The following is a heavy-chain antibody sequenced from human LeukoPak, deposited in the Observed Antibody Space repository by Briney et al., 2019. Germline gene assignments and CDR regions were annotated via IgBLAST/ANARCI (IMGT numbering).Heavy chain of an antibody. CDR3: ASPLPRSGTYAFDI. J-gene: IGHJ3*02. D-gene: IGHD3-3*01. CDR2: INHSGST. CDR1: GGSFSGYY. V-gene: IGHV4-34*01. Sequence: SETLSLTCAVYGGSFSGYYWRWIRQPPGKGLEWIGEINHSGSTNYNPSLKSRVTISVDTSKNQFSLKLSSVTAADTAVYYCASPLPRSGTYAFDIWGQGTMVTVSS.